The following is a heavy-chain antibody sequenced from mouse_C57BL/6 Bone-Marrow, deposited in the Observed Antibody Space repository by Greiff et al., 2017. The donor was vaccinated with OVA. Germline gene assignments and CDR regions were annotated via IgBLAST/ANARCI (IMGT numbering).Heavy chain of an antibody. CDR2: IRSKSNNYAT. CDR3: VRDYDGYAMDY. V-gene: IGHV10-1*01. CDR1: GFSFNTYA. J-gene: IGHJ4*01. Sequence: EVQLQQSGGGLVQPKGSLKLSCAASGFSFNTYAMNWVRQAPGKGLEWVARIRSKSNNYATYYADSVKDRFTISRDDSESMLYLQMNNLKTEDTAMYYCVRDYDGYAMDYWGQGTSVTVSS. D-gene: IGHD2-4*01.